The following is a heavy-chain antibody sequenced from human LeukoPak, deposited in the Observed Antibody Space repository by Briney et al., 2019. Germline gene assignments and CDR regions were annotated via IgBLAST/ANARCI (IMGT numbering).Heavy chain of an antibody. J-gene: IGHJ4*02. Sequence: SVKVSCKASGGTFSSYAISWVRQAPGQGLEWMGGIIPIFGTANYAQKLQGRVTITADKSTSTAYMELSSLRSEDTAVYYCARANMVRGVILRPSHFDYWGQGTLVTVSS. D-gene: IGHD3-10*01. CDR3: ARANMVRGVILRPSHFDY. CDR2: IIPIFGTA. CDR1: GGTFSSYA. V-gene: IGHV1-69*06.